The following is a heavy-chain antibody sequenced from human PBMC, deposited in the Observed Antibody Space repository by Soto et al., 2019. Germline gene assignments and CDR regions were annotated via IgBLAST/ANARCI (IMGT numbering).Heavy chain of an antibody. CDR3: ARGCSGGSCYSYYYGLDV. J-gene: IGHJ6*02. Sequence: ASETLSLTCTVSGGSISSGDYYWSWIRQPPGKGLEWVGYIYYSGSTYYNPSLKSRVTISVDTSKNQFSLKLSSVTAADTAVYYCARGCSGGSCYSYYYGLDVWGQGTTVTVSS. CDR1: GGSISSGDYY. V-gene: IGHV4-30-4*01. D-gene: IGHD2-15*01. CDR2: IYYSGST.